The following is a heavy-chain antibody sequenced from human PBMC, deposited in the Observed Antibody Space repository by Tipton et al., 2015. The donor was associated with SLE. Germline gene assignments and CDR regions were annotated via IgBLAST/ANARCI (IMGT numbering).Heavy chain of an antibody. CDR1: GLSFSGSA. J-gene: IGHJ4*02. CDR3: TTSSSPFDY. CDR2: MRSKADSYAT. Sequence: GSLRPSCAASGLSFSGSAIHWVRQASGKGLEWVGRMRSKADSYATGYAASVEGRFTISRDDSKNTAYLQMRSLKTEDTALYYCTTSSSPFDYWGQGTLVTVSS. V-gene: IGHV3-73*01. D-gene: IGHD6-6*01.